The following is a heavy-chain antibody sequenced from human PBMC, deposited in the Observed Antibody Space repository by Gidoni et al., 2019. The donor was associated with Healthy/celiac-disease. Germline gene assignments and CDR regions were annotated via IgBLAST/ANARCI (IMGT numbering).Heavy chain of an antibody. CDR1: GGSVSSGSYY. CDR3: ARVDFEDYYYGMDV. J-gene: IGHJ6*02. CDR2: IYYSGST. Sequence: QVQLQESGSGLVKPSETLSLTCTLSGGSVSSGSYYWSWIRQPPGKGLEWIGYIYYSGSTNYNPSHKSRVTISVDTSKNQFSLKLSSVTAADTAVYYCARVDFEDYYYGMDVWGQGTTVTVSS. V-gene: IGHV4-61*01. D-gene: IGHD3-9*01.